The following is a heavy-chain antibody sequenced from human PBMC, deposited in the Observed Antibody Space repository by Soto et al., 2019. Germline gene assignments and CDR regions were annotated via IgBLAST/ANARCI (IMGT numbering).Heavy chain of an antibody. J-gene: IGHJ4*02. CDR2: MSSDGSSR. V-gene: IGHV3-74*01. CDR1: GFTFSTYW. CDR3: ARGTVRDHDFGDH. D-gene: IGHD4-17*01. Sequence: EVQLVESGGDLVQPGGSLRLSCAASGFTFSTYWMHWVRQVPGKGPEWVSRMSSDGSSRAYADSVRGRFIISRDNAKNTLYLQMNILKFDDTAVYYWARGTVRDHDFGDHWGLGTLVAVSS.